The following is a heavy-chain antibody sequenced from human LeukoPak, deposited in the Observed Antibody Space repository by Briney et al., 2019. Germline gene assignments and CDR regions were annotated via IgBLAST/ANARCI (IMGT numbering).Heavy chain of an antibody. V-gene: IGHV4-39*01. CDR2: IYYSGST. J-gene: IGHJ5*02. CDR3: ARAIRVGWFDP. CDR1: GGSISSSSYY. D-gene: IGHD1-26*01. Sequence: SETLSLTCTVSGGSISSSSYYWGWIRQPPGKGLEWIGSIYYSGSTYYNPSLKSRVTISVDTSKNQFSLKLSSVTPEDTAVYYCARAIRVGWFDPWGQGTLVTVSS.